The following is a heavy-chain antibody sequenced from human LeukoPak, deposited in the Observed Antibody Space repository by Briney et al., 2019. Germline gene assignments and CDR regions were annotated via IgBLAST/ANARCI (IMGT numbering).Heavy chain of an antibody. Sequence: GASVKVSCKASGYTFTSYGISWVQQAPGQGLEWMGWISAYNGNTNYAQKLQGRVTMTTDTSTSTAYMELRSLRSDDTAVYYCARDVTPDYGDYAPYFDYWGQGTLVTVSS. CDR3: ARDVTPDYGDYAPYFDY. V-gene: IGHV1-18*01. J-gene: IGHJ4*02. D-gene: IGHD4-17*01. CDR1: GYTFTSYG. CDR2: ISAYNGNT.